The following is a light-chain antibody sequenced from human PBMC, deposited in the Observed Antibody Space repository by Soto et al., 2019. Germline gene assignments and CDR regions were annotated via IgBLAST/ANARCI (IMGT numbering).Light chain of an antibody. CDR3: SSYAGTNILGV. CDR2: EVS. CDR1: SSDVGAYNY. J-gene: IGLJ3*02. V-gene: IGLV2-8*01. Sequence: QSALTQPPSASGSPGQSVTISCTGTSSDVGAYNYVSWYQQHPGKAPKVMIYEVSKRPSGVPDRFSGSKSGNTASLTVSGLQAADEADYYCSSYAGTNILGVFGGGTKLTVL.